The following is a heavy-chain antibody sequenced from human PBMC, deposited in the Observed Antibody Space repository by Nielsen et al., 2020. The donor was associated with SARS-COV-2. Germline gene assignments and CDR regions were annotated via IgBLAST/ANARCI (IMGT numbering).Heavy chain of an antibody. V-gene: IGHV4-30-4*01. D-gene: IGHD3-22*01. J-gene: IGHJ6*02. CDR3: ARDQIGKDSRGYLFYYYGMDV. CDR1: GDSISTGNYY. CDR2: INYTGSS. Sequence: SETLSLTCTVSGDSISTGNYYWSWIRQPPGKGLEWIGYINYTGSSYYNPSLRSRVTISVDTSKNQFSLRLSSVTAADTAVYYCARDQIGKDSRGYLFYYYGMDVWGQGTTVIVSS.